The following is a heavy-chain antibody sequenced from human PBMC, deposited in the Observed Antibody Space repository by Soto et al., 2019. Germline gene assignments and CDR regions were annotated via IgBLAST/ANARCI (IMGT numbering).Heavy chain of an antibody. CDR2: IYSGGAT. CDR3: ERAETKGLWSYVCRGRLFGL. J-gene: IGHJ1*01. Sequence: EVQLMESGGGLMQPGGSLRLSCAAAGFSVSTSHISWVRQAPGKGLEWVSVIYSGGATHYAVSVKGRLIISRDKSKNTVDVQLITRRFEETALYDGERAETKGLWSYVCRGRLFGLWGPGTL. D-gene: IGHD3-10*01. CDR1: GFSVSTSH. V-gene: IGHV3-53*01.